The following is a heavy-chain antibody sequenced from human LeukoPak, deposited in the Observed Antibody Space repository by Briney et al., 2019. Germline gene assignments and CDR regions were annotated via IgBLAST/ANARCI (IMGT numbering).Heavy chain of an antibody. J-gene: IGHJ4*02. CDR2: IRAKADSYAT. Sequence: GGSLKLSCAASGFTFSGSAMHWVRQASGKGLEWVGRIRAKADSYATTYGASVKGRFTISRDDSKNTLYLQMNSLRAEDTAVYYCARLGDGYNGYEDSYFDYWGQGTLVTVSS. CDR3: ARLGDGYNGYEDSYFDY. CDR1: GFTFSGSA. D-gene: IGHD5-24*01. V-gene: IGHV3-73*01.